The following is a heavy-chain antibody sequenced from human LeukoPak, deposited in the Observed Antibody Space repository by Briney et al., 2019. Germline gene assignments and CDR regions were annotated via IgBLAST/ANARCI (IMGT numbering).Heavy chain of an antibody. D-gene: IGHD4-17*01. CDR1: GYTFTSYA. V-gene: IGHV1-3*04. J-gene: IGHJ4*02. CDR2: INTGNGDT. CDR3: ARDHGYGANYFDY. Sequence: GASVKVSCKASGYTFTSYAMHWVRQAPGQRLEWMGWINTGNGDTKYSQKFQGRVTITRDTSASTAYMELSSLRSEDTAVYYCARDHGYGANYFDYWGQGTLVTVSS.